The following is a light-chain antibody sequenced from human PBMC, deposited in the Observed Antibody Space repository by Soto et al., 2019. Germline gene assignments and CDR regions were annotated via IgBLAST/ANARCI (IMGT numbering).Light chain of an antibody. CDR3: QQRSNWPSIT. CDR2: DAS. Sequence: EIVMTQSPATLSVSPWERVTLSCRASRSAISNLAWYQQKPGQTPRLLIYDASTRATDIPARFSGSGSGTDFTLTISRLEPEDFAVYYCQQRSNWPSITFGQGTRLEIK. V-gene: IGKV3-15*01. CDR1: RSAISN. J-gene: IGKJ5*01.